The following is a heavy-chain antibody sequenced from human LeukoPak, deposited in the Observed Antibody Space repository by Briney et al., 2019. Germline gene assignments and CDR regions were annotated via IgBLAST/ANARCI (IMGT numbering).Heavy chain of an antibody. CDR3: ASSYYDFWSGYYAPFDY. J-gene: IGHJ4*02. Sequence: ASVKVSCKASGYTFTSYGISWVRQAPGQGLEWMGWISAYNGNTNYAQRFQGRVTTTTDTSTSTAYMELSSLRSEDTAVYYCASSYYDFWSGYYAPFDYWGQGTLVTVSS. V-gene: IGHV1-18*01. CDR2: ISAYNGNT. D-gene: IGHD3-3*01. CDR1: GYTFTSYG.